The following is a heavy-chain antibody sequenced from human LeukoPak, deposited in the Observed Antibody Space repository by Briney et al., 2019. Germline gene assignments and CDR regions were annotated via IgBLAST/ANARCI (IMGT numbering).Heavy chain of an antibody. J-gene: IGHJ3*02. Sequence: GASVKVSCKASGYTFTNYGIHWVRQAPGQGLEWMGGIIPIFGTANYAQKFQGRVTITADKSTSTAYMELSSLRSEDTAVYYCARDVKIFGVVTLAFDIWGQGTMVTVSS. CDR3: ARDVKIFGVVTLAFDI. D-gene: IGHD3-3*01. CDR2: IIPIFGTA. CDR1: GYTFTNYG. V-gene: IGHV1-69*06.